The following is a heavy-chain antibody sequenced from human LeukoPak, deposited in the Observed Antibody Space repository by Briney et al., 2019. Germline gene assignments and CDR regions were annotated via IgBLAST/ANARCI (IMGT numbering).Heavy chain of an antibody. D-gene: IGHD3-3*01. V-gene: IGHV3-23*01. Sequence: GGSLRLSCAASGFTFSSYAMSWVRPAPGKGLEWVSAISGSGGSTYYADSVKGRFTISRDNSKNTLYLQMNSLRAEDTAVYYCAKYPIFGVVTAEYFQHWGQGTLVTVSS. CDR3: AKYPIFGVVTAEYFQH. J-gene: IGHJ1*01. CDR1: GFTFSSYA. CDR2: ISGSGGST.